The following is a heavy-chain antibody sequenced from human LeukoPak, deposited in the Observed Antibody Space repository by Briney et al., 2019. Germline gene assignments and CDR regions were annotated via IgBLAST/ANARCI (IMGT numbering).Heavy chain of an antibody. Sequence: PGGSLRLSCAASGITFRSYAMSWVRQARGKGLEWVSAIIGDGGSTYYADSVKGRFTISRDNTNNTLFLQMNSLRVEDTAVYYCAKWGAQSGSYRVVDCWGRGTLVTVSS. D-gene: IGHD3-10*01. CDR2: IIGDGGST. CDR1: GITFRSYA. J-gene: IGHJ4*02. V-gene: IGHV3-23*01. CDR3: AKWGAQSGSYRVVDC.